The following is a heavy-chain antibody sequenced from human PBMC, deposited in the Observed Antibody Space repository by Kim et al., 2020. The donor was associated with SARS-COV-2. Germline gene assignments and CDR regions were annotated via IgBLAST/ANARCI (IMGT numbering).Heavy chain of an antibody. CDR1: GGSFSGYY. Sequence: SETLSLTCAVYGGSFSGYYWSWIRQPPGKGLEWIGEINHSGSTNYNPSLKSRVTISVDTSKNQFSLKLSSLTAADTAVYYCARGRTAGTFDYWGQGTLGT. CDR2: INHSGST. J-gene: IGHJ4*02. CDR3: ARGRTAGTFDY. D-gene: IGHD1-7*01. V-gene: IGHV4-34*01.